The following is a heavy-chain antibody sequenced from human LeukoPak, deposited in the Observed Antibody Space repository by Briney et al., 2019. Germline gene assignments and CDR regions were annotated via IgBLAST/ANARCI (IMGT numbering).Heavy chain of an antibody. J-gene: IGHJ5*02. CDR3: AREIYDFWSGYIWFDP. CDR2: INPSGGST. V-gene: IGHV1-46*01. Sequence: ASVKVSRKASGYTFTSYYMHWVRQAPGQGLEWMGIINPSGGSTSYAQKFQGRVTMTRDMSTSTVYMELSSLRSEDTAVYYCAREIYDFWSGYIWFDPWGQGTLVTVSS. D-gene: IGHD3-3*01. CDR1: GYTFTSYY.